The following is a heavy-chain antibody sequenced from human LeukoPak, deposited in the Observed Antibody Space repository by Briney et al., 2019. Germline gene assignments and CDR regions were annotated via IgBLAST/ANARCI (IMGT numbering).Heavy chain of an antibody. CDR1: GGSISSYY. CDR2: IYYSGST. Sequence: SETLSLTCTVSGGSISSYYWSWIRQPPGKGLEWIGYIYYSGSTNYNPSLKSRVTISVDTSKNQFSLKLSSVTAADTAVYYCARVLAGTTIDAFDIWGQGTMATVSS. J-gene: IGHJ3*02. CDR3: ARVLAGTTIDAFDI. V-gene: IGHV4-59*01. D-gene: IGHD1-7*01.